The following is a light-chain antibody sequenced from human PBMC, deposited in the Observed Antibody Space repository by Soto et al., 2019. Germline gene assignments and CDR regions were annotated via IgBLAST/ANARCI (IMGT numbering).Light chain of an antibody. V-gene: IGKV4-1*01. CDR1: QSVLYSSNNKNY. CDR2: WGS. CDR3: QQYYSSHT. J-gene: IGKJ5*01. Sequence: DIVMTQSPDSLAESLGERATINCKSSQSVLYSSNNKNYLAWYQQKPGQPPKLLVYWGSTRGSGVPDRFSGSGPGTEFTLTISSLQAEDVAVYYCQQYYSSHTFGQGTRLEI.